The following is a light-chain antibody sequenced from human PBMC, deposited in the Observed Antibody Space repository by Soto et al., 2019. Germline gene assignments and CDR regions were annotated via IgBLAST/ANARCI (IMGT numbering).Light chain of an antibody. J-gene: IGKJ1*01. CDR1: QRVSSNY. CDR2: GTS. V-gene: IGKV3-20*01. Sequence: EIVLTQSPGTLSLSPGERATLSCRASQRVSSNYLAWYQQKPGQAPRLLIYGTSSRAAGIPDRFSGSGSGTEFTLTISRLEPEDFAVYYCQQCGTSPLTFGQGTKVEIK. CDR3: QQCGTSPLT.